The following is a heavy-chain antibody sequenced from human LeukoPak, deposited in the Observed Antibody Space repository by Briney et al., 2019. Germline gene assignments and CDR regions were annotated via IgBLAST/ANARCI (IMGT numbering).Heavy chain of an antibody. CDR2: INEHGTSQ. Sequence: GGSLRLSCASSAFTCTYNWMSWVGQAPGHGLEWAANINEHGTSQFDGAAVQGRFTISRDNARHSVSLQMTSQRGEDTAVYFCSKHESLSFGCGGQGTLVTVSS. V-gene: IGHV3-7*01. J-gene: IGHJ1*01. CDR3: SKHESLSFGC. CDR1: AFTCTYNW. D-gene: IGHD6-19*01.